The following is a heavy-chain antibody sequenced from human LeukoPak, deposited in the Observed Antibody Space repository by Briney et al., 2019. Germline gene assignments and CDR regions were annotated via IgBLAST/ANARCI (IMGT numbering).Heavy chain of an antibody. D-gene: IGHD1-26*01. CDR1: GFTFSRLW. CDR3: ATDQSIAGPTTADY. CDR2: INTDGSNT. J-gene: IGHJ4*02. Sequence: GGSLRLSCAASGFTFSRLWMHWVRQAPGKGLVWVSRINTDGSNTIYADSVKGRFTISRDNAKNTLYLQMNSLSAEDTAVYYCATDQSIAGPTTADYWGQGTLVTVSS. V-gene: IGHV3-74*01.